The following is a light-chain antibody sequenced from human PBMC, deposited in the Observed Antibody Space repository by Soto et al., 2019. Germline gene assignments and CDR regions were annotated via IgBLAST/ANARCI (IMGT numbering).Light chain of an antibody. J-gene: IGLJ1*01. CDR1: SSNIGADYD. CDR2: RNS. V-gene: IGLV1-40*01. CDR3: QSYDSSLSAYV. Sequence: QSVLTQPPSVSGAPGQRVTISCTGSSSNIGADYDVHWYQHLPGTAPKLLIYRNSNRPSGVPDRFSGSKSGTSASLAITGLQAEDEADYYCQSYDSSLSAYVFGTGTKLTVL.